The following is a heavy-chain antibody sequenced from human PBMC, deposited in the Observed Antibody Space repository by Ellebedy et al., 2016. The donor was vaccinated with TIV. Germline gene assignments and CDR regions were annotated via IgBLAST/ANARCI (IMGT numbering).Heavy chain of an antibody. Sequence: GESLKISXQGSGYRFTRYWIGWVRQMPGKGLEWMGIIYPGDGETKYSPSFEGQVTISADKSITTAYLQWNSLKASDTAMYYCARKDFIRGTEDWGQGTLVTVSS. CDR3: ARKDFIRGTED. D-gene: IGHD3-10*01. CDR2: IYPGDGET. V-gene: IGHV5-51*01. J-gene: IGHJ4*02. CDR1: GYRFTRYW.